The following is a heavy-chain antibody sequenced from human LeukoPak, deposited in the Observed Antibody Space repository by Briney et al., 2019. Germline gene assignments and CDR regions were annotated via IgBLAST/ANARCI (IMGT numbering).Heavy chain of an antibody. J-gene: IGHJ4*01. CDR1: GGTFSSYA. Sequence: SVKVSCKASGGTFSSYAISWVRQAPGQGLEWMGRIIPILGIANYAQKFQGRVTITADKSTSTAYMELSSLRSEDTAVYYCARGPYYYDSSGFDYWGQGTLVTVSS. CDR3: ARGPYYYDSSGFDY. V-gene: IGHV1-69*04. D-gene: IGHD3-22*01. CDR2: IIPILGIA.